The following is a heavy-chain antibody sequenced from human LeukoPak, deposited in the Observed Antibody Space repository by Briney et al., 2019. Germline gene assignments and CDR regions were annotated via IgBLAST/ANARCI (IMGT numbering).Heavy chain of an antibody. Sequence: ASVKVSCKASGGTFSSYAISWVRQAPGQGLEWMGWISAYNGNTNYAQKLQGRVTMTTDTSTSTAYLELRSLRSDDTAVYYCARDLTHSYSSSWTDAFDIWGQGTMVTVSS. D-gene: IGHD6-13*01. CDR3: ARDLTHSYSSSWTDAFDI. CDR1: GGTFSSYA. CDR2: ISAYNGNT. J-gene: IGHJ3*02. V-gene: IGHV1-18*01.